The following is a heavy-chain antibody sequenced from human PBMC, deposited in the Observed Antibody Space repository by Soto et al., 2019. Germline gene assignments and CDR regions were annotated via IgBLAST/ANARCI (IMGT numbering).Heavy chain of an antibody. D-gene: IGHD2-15*01. V-gene: IGHV1-69*01. J-gene: IGHJ6*02. CDR1: GGTFNNYA. CDR2: IIPMFETG. Sequence: QEQLLQSGAEVRKPGSSVKVSCKASGGTFNNYAVSWVRQAPGQGLEWMGGIIPMFETGNYAQRFQGRLTIAADESTSTAYMELTSITSADTAIYFCARGLRTGNYGMDVWGQGTTVTVSS. CDR3: ARGLRTGNYGMDV.